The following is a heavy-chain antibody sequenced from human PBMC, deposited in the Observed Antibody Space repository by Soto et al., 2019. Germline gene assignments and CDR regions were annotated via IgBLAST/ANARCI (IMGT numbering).Heavy chain of an antibody. Sequence: EVQLLESGGDLVQPGGSLRLSWQPLGLTSSTKPRSWVGQAPGRGREGASGISGSGGNTYYADSVKGRFTISRDNSKNMLYLQMNSLRAEDTAVYYCAKRLTTVTTVFDCWGQGTLVTVSS. D-gene: IGHD4-17*01. CDR2: ISGSGGNT. J-gene: IGHJ4*02. CDR1: GLTSSTKP. CDR3: AKRLTTVTTVFDC. V-gene: IGHV3-23*01.